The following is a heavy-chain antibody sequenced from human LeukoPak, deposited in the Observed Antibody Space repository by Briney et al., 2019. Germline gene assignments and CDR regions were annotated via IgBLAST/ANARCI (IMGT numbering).Heavy chain of an antibody. V-gene: IGHV1-46*01. D-gene: IGHD4-23*01. Sequence: ASVTVSCKASGYTFTRYYIHWVRQAPGQGLEWMGIINPSGGSTSYGQKFQGRVTMTRDTSTSTVYMELSSLTSEDTAVYYCSRDRALRAVVGSFDYWGQGTLVTVSS. J-gene: IGHJ4*02. CDR1: GYTFTRYY. CDR3: SRDRALRAVVGSFDY. CDR2: INPSGGST.